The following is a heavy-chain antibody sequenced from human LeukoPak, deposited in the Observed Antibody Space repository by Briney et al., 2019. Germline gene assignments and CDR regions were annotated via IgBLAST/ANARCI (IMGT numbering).Heavy chain of an antibody. Sequence: PGGSLRLSCAASGFTFNNYWMHWVRHGPGKGLAWVSRINSDGGSAMYADSVKGRFTISRDNAKSTLYLQMNSLRAEDTAVYYCTRSRYSYSSMDWGQGTLVTVSS. CDR1: GFTFNNYW. J-gene: IGHJ4*02. CDR3: TRSRYSYSSMD. D-gene: IGHD1-26*01. CDR2: INSDGGSA. V-gene: IGHV3-74*03.